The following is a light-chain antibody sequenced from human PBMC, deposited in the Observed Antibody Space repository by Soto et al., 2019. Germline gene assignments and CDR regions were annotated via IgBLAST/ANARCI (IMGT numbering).Light chain of an antibody. CDR2: NAS. CDR1: QSISTC. V-gene: IGKV1-5*03. Sequence: DIQMTQSPSTLSTSVGERVTITCRASQSISTCLAWYQQKPGKAPRLLIYNASSLEEGVPSRFSGSGSGTEFTLTISSLQADDFATYFCQQYSSFPPYTFGQGTKLEI. J-gene: IGKJ2*01. CDR3: QQYSSFPPYT.